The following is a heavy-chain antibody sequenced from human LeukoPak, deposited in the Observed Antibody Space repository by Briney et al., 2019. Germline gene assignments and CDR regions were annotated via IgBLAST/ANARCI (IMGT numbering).Heavy chain of an antibody. CDR2: ISYDGSNK. CDR1: GFTFSSYG. J-gene: IGHJ4*02. D-gene: IGHD3-16*02. Sequence: GGSLRLSCAASGFTFSSYGMHWVRQAPGKGLEWVAVISYDGSNKYYADSVKGRFTISRDNSKNTLYLQMNSLRAEDTAVYYCAKVHMITFGGVIGPFSYWGQGTLVTVSS. V-gene: IGHV3-30*18. CDR3: AKVHMITFGGVIGPFSY.